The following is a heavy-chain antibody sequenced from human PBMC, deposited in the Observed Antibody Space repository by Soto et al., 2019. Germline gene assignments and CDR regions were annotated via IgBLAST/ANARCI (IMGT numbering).Heavy chain of an antibody. D-gene: IGHD4-17*01. Sequence: SETLSLTCTVSGGSISSYYWNWIRQPPGKGLEWIGYIYYSRSTNYNPSLKSRVSISGDTSKNQLSLKLSSVTAADTAVYYCARSTGYGDSYFDYWGQGTLVTVSS. V-gene: IGHV4-59*01. CDR2: IYYSRST. CDR3: ARSTGYGDSYFDY. J-gene: IGHJ4*02. CDR1: GGSISSYY.